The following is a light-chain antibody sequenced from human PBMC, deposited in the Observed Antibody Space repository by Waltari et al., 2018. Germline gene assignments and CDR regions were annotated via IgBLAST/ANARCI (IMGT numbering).Light chain of an antibody. Sequence: EIVLTQSPATLSLSPGEIAPLSCRASQSVSSYLAWYQQKPGQAPRLLIYDASNRATGIPARFSGSGSGTDFTLTISSLEPEDFAVYYCQQRSNWPPITFGQGTRLEIK. CDR2: DAS. CDR3: QQRSNWPPIT. J-gene: IGKJ5*01. CDR1: QSVSSY. V-gene: IGKV3-11*01.